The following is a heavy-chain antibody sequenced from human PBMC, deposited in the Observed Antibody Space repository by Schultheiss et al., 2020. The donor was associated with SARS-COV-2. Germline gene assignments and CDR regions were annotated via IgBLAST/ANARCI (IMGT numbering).Heavy chain of an antibody. D-gene: IGHD3-10*01. V-gene: IGHV4-34*01. CDR3: ATRGYYYGMDV. CDR1: GGSFSGYY. CDR2: INHSGST. Sequence: SQTLSLTCAVYGGSFSGYYWSWIRQPPGKGLEWIGEINHSGSTNYNPSLKSRVTISVDTSKNQFSLKLSSVTAADTAVYYCATRGYYYGMDVWGQGTTVTVSS. J-gene: IGHJ6*02.